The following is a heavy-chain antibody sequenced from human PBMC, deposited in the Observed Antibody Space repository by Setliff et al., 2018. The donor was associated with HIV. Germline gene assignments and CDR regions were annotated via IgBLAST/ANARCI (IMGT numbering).Heavy chain of an antibody. CDR2: MYYSGST. CDR1: GGSISGSSYY. V-gene: IGHV4-39*07. J-gene: IGHJ3*02. D-gene: IGHD5-12*01. Sequence: SETLSLTCIVSGGSISGSSYYWGWIRQSPGKGLEWIGNMYYSGSTYYNPSLKSRVTISVDTSKNQFSLKLTSVTAADTAVYYCASTGHIEIDPLQPFEIWGQGTMVTVSS. CDR3: ASTGHIEIDPLQPFEI.